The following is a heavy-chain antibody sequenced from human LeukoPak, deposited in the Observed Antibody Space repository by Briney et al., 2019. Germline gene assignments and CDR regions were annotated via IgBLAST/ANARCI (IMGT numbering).Heavy chain of an antibody. D-gene: IGHD6-13*01. Sequence: PGGSLRLSCTASGFTLSGYEMNWVRQAPGKGLEWVSYMSGTSSTISYADSVKGRFTISRDNAKNSLFLQMNSLRAEDTAVYYCARDLNARSSFELGYWGQGTLVTVSS. J-gene: IGHJ4*02. V-gene: IGHV3-48*04. CDR3: ARDLNARSSFELGY. CDR2: MSGTSSTI. CDR1: GFTLSGYE.